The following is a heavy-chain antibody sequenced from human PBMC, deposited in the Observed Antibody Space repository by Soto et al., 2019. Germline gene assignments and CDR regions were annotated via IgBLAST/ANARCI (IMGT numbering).Heavy chain of an antibody. CDR1: GFTFSDYY. CDR2: ISSSSSYT. CDR3: ARYDGYCSSTSCDGMDV. V-gene: IGHV3-11*03. Sequence: QVQLLESGGGLVKPGGSLRLSCAASGFTFSDYYMSWIRQAPGKGLEWVSYISSSSSYTNYADSVKGRFTISRDNAKNSLYLQMNSLRAEDTAVYYCARYDGYCSSTSCDGMDVWGQGTTVTVSS. D-gene: IGHD2-2*01. J-gene: IGHJ6*02.